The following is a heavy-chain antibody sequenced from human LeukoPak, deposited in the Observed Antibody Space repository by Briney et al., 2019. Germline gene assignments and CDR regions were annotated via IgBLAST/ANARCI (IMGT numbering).Heavy chain of an antibody. D-gene: IGHD5-18*01. CDR3: ARTPGFSYGFGWFDS. J-gene: IGHJ5*01. V-gene: IGHV4-59*01. Sequence: PSETLSLTCTVSGVSISSYYWSWIRQPPGKGLEWIGYIFYIGNTNYNPSLKSRVTISVDTSKNQFSLKLRSVTAADTAVYYCARTPGFSYGFGWFDSWGQGTLVTVSS. CDR1: GVSISSYY. CDR2: IFYIGNT.